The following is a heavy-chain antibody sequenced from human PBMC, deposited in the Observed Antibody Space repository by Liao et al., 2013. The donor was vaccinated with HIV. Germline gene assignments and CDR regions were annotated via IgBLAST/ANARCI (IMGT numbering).Heavy chain of an antibody. Sequence: QVQLQESGPGLVKPSQTLSLTCAVYGGSFSGYYWSWIRQPPGKGLEWIGEISHSGSTNYNPSLKSRVTISVDTSKNQFSLKVSSVTAADTAVYYCARGRDNDFWRGYHPFDYWGQGTLVTVSS. D-gene: IGHD3-3*01. J-gene: IGHJ4*02. CDR3: ARGRDNDFWRGYHPFDY. CDR1: GGSFSGYY. V-gene: IGHV4-34*09. CDR2: ISHSGST.